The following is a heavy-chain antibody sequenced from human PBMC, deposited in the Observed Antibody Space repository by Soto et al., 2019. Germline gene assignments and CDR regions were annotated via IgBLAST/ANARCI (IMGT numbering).Heavy chain of an antibody. CDR3: TKLASDSGDYGGFDY. CDR1: GFTFSSHA. Sequence: PGGSLRLSCAASGFTFSSHAMSWVRQAPGQGLEWVSSIRGSGTSTYYADSVKGRFTISRDNSNNTLYLQMNSLSVEDTALYFCTKLASDSGDYGGFDYWGHGTLVTVSS. CDR2: IRGSGTST. D-gene: IGHD4-17*01. J-gene: IGHJ4*01. V-gene: IGHV3-23*01.